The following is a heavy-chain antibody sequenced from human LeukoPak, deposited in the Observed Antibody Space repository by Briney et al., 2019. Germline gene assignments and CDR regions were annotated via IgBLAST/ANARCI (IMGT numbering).Heavy chain of an antibody. CDR2: IYSGGST. D-gene: IGHD6-13*01. CDR3: ARDHAAGIYYFDY. J-gene: IGHJ4*02. Sequence: GSLRLSCAASGFTVSSNYMSWVRQAPGKGLEWVSVIYSGGSTYYADSVKGRFTISRDNSKNTLYLQMNSLRAEDTAVYYCARDHAAGIYYFDYWGQGTLVTVSS. CDR1: GFTVSSNY. V-gene: IGHV3-66*01.